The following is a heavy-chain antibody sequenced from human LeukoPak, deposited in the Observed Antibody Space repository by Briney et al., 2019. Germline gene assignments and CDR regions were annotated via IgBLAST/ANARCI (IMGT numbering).Heavy chain of an antibody. CDR3: GKELREQWLGREGNYYGIDG. CDR1: AFTFSSYG. Sequence: GRSLRLSCAASAFTFSSYGVHWVRQAPGKGLEWVAVISYDVSNTYHTDSMKGRFTISRDNSKNTMYLQRISVGAEDEAGYYGGKELREQWLGREGNYYGIDGWGKGGTGTVS. V-gene: IGHV3-30*18. CDR2: ISYDVSNT. J-gene: IGHJ6*01. D-gene: IGHD6-19*01.